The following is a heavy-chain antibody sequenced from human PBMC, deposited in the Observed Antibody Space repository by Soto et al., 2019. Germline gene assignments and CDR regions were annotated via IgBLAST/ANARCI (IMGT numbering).Heavy chain of an antibody. D-gene: IGHD4-17*01. Sequence: QVQLVQSGAEVKKPGSSVKVSCKASGGTFSSYAISWVRQAPGQGLEWMGGIIPIFGTANYAQKFQGRVTITADESTSTAYMELSSLRSEDTAVYYFARLAPYGDSLQNYYYYYGMDVWGQGTTVTVSS. V-gene: IGHV1-69*12. J-gene: IGHJ6*02. CDR1: GGTFSSYA. CDR3: ARLAPYGDSLQNYYYYYGMDV. CDR2: IIPIFGTA.